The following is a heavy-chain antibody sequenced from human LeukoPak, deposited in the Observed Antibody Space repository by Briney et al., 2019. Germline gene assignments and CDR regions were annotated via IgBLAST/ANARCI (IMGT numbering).Heavy chain of an antibody. CDR2: LNPSGGST. J-gene: IGHJ4*02. D-gene: IGHD2-2*01. Sequence: ASVKVSCKASGYTVTSYYMHWVRQAPGQGLEWMGILNPSGGSTSYAQEFQGRVTMTRDTSISTAYMELSRLRSDDTAVYYCARGLQYGPQVDYWGQGTLVTVSS. CDR3: ARGLQYGPQVDY. V-gene: IGHV1-46*01. CDR1: GYTVTSYY.